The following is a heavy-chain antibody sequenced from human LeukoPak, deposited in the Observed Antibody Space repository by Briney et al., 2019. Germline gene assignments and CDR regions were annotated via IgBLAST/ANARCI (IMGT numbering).Heavy chain of an antibody. V-gene: IGHV3-30*03. D-gene: IGHD4-17*01. Sequence: GGSLRLSCAASGFTFSSYGMHWVRQAPGKGLEWVAVISYDGSNKYYADSVKGRFTISRDNSKNTLYLQTNSLRAEDTAVYYCARTGADYGDFDAFDIWGQGTMVTVSS. CDR1: GFTFSSYG. CDR3: ARTGADYGDFDAFDI. J-gene: IGHJ3*02. CDR2: ISYDGSNK.